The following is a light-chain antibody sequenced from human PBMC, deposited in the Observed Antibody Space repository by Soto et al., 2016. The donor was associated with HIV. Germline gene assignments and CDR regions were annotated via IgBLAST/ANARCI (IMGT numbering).Light chain of an antibody. CDR3: QVWDSSSDHYV. Sequence: SYVLTQPPSLSVAPRKTARITCGGDNVESKSVQWYQQKPGQAPVLVVYDDSDRPSGIPERFSGSNSGNTATLTISRVEAGDEADYYCQVWDSSSDHYVFGTGTKVTVL. J-gene: IGLJ1*01. CDR2: DDS. CDR1: NVESKS. V-gene: IGLV3-21*03.